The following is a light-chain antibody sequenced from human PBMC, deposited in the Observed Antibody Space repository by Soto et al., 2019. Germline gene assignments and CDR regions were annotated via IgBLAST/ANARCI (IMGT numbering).Light chain of an antibody. J-gene: IGLJ1*01. V-gene: IGLV2-14*01. CDR3: NSFTTSGTYV. CDR2: DVS. CDR1: SSDVGAYNY. Sequence: QSVLTQPASVSGSPGQSIAISCTGTSSDVGAYNYVSWYQQYPGRAPKVMIFDVSNRPSGVSNRFSGSKSDNTASLTISGLQAEDGADYYCNSFTTSGTYVFGTGTKVTVL.